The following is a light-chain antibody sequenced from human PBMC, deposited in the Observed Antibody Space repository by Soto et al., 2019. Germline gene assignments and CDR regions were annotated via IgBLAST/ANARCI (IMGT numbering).Light chain of an antibody. Sequence: EIVLTQSPDPLSLSPGETATLSCRASQSVTSTYLAWFQQKPGQAPRLLIYGASSRATGIPDRFIASGSGIDFTLTINTLEPEDSAVYYCQQYGSSPPTFGQGTKVEIK. CDR2: GAS. J-gene: IGKJ1*01. V-gene: IGKV3-20*01. CDR3: QQYGSSPPT. CDR1: QSVTSTY.